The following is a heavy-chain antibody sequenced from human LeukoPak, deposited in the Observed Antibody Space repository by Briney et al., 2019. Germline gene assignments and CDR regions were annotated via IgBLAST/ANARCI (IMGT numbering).Heavy chain of an antibody. CDR2: IYPGDSDT. D-gene: IGHD6-13*01. Sequence: GESLKISCEGSGYSFSTYWVAWVRQMPGEGLEWMGIIYPGDSDTKYSPSFQGQVTISADKSISTAYLQWSSLKASDTAIYYCARQGYSSSWSDWGQGTLVTVSS. CDR1: GYSFSTYW. CDR3: ARQGYSSSWSD. J-gene: IGHJ1*01. V-gene: IGHV5-51*01.